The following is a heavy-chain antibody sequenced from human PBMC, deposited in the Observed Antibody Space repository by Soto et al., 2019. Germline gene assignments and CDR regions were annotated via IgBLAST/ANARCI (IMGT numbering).Heavy chain of an antibody. CDR2: ISDGGGST. V-gene: IGHV3-23*01. CDR3: AKEYCGAECARDF. Sequence: GGSLTLSCAASGFSFSSYAMSWVRQAPGKGLEWVSSISDGGGSTNYADSVWGRFTIARDRSKNTLYLHMIGLRAEDTVVYYCAKEYCGAECARDFWGQGALVTGSS. D-gene: IGHD2-21*01. J-gene: IGHJ4*02. CDR1: GFSFSSYA.